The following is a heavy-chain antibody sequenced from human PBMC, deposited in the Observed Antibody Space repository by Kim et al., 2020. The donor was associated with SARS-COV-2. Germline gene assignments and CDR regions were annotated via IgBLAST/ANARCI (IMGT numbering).Heavy chain of an antibody. V-gene: IGHV4-59*01. CDR3: ARDYRYFDWAGSGRYGMDV. Sequence: SETLSLTCTVSGGSISSYYWSWIRQPPGKGLEWIGYIYYSGSTNYNPSLKSRVTISVDTSKNQFSLKLSSVTAADTAVYYCARDYRYFDWAGSGRYGMDVWGQGTTVTVSS. CDR2: IYYSGST. D-gene: IGHD3-9*01. J-gene: IGHJ6*02. CDR1: GGSISSYY.